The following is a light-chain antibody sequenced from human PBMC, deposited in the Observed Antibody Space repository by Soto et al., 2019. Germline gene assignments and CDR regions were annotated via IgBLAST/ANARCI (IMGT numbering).Light chain of an antibody. CDR1: QGIGGS. V-gene: IGKV1-12*01. CDR3: QQVDSLPIT. CDR2: GAS. J-gene: IGKJ5*01. Sequence: DIQMTQSPSSVSASVGDRVTITCRASQGIGGSLAWYQQKPGKAPKLLIYGASTLQGWVPSRFSVSGSGPDFTLTVSSLPPEDCATYFFQQVDSLPITFGQGTRLEIK.